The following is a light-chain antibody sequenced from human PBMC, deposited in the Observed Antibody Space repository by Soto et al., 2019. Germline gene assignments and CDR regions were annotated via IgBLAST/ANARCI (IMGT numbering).Light chain of an antibody. CDR3: QQYGSSPQT. J-gene: IGKJ1*01. CDR1: QSVSSSY. V-gene: IGKV3-20*01. CDR2: GAS. Sequence: EIVLTQSPGTLSLSPGARATLSCRASQSVSSSYLAWYQQKPGQAHRLLIYGASSSDTGIPDRFSGSGSGTDFTLTISRLEPEVFSGYYCQQYGSSPQTCGQGTNVGI.